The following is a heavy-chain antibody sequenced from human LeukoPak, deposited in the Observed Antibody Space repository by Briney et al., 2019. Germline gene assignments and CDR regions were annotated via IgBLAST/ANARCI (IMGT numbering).Heavy chain of an antibody. CDR2: MNPNSGNT. Sequence: ASVKVSCKASGYTFTSYDINWVRQATGQGLEWMGWMNPNSGNTGYAQKFQGRVTMTRNTSISTAYMELSSLRSEDTAVYYCARGAGWELRGSSYFDYWGQGTLVTVSS. CDR3: ARGAGWELRGSSYFDY. V-gene: IGHV1-8*01. D-gene: IGHD1-26*01. J-gene: IGHJ4*02. CDR1: GYTFTSYD.